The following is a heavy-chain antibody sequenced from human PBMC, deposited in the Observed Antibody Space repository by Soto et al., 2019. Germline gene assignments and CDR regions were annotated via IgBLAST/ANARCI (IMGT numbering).Heavy chain of an antibody. J-gene: IGHJ5*02. CDR2: IWYDGSNK. Sequence: GGSLRLSCAASGFTFSSYGMHWVRQAPGKGLEWVAVIWYDGSNKYYADSVKGRFTISRDNSKNTLYLQMNSLRAEDTAVYYCATGSYCSSTSCYWFDPWGQGTLVTVSS. D-gene: IGHD2-2*01. CDR3: ATGSYCSSTSCYWFDP. V-gene: IGHV3-33*01. CDR1: GFTFSSYG.